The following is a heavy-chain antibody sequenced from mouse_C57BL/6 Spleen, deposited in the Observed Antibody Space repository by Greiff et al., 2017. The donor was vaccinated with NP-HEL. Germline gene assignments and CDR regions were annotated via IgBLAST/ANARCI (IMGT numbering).Heavy chain of an antibody. CDR3: ARLPLRERYFDY. CDR1: GYTFTSYT. Sequence: VKLVESGAELARPGASVKMSCKASGYTFTSYTMHWVKQRPGQGLEWIGYINPSSGYTKYNQKFKDKATLTADKSSSTAYMQLSSLTSEDSAVYYCARLPLRERYFDYWGQGITLTVSS. CDR2: INPSSGYT. V-gene: IGHV1-4*01. J-gene: IGHJ2*01. D-gene: IGHD1-1*01.